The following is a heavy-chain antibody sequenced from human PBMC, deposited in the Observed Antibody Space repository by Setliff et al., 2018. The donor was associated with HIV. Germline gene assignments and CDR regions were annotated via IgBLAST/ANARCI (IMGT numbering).Heavy chain of an antibody. Sequence: SETLSLTCTVSGGSISNYYWNWIRQSPGKGLELIGYVDDTGSTDYNPSLTRRVTISVDMSKNQFSLKVTSVRAADTAVYYCARGEKPFVFRYSDPHTGYYFYMDVWGRGTTVTVSS. CDR3: ARGEKPFVFRYSDPHTGYYFYMDV. V-gene: IGHV4-59*01. J-gene: IGHJ6*03. D-gene: IGHD3-9*01. CDR1: GGSISNYY. CDR2: VDDTGST.